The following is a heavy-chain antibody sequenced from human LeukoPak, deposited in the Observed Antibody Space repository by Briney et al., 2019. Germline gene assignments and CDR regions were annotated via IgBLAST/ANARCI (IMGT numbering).Heavy chain of an antibody. CDR3: ARVLDTAMVPRWYFDY. Sequence: SGTLSLTCAVSGGSISSDNWWTWVRQSPGKGLEWIGEISHSGRTNYTPSLESRVTISVDTSKNQFSLKLSSVTAADTAVYYCARVLDTAMVPRWYFDYWGQGTLVTVSS. CDR2: ISHSGRT. J-gene: IGHJ4*02. CDR1: GGSISSDNW. V-gene: IGHV4-4*02. D-gene: IGHD5-18*01.